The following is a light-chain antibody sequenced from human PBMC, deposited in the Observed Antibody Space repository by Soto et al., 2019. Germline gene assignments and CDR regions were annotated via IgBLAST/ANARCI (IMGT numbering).Light chain of an antibody. V-gene: IGLV6-57*02. CDR3: QSSDGNNMV. CDR1: SGSIASGY. Sequence: QSVPESPGKTVTISCTGSSGSIASGYVQWYQQRPGSAPTTLIYEDNRRPAGVPDRFSGSIDSSSNSASLTISGLRPEDEADYYCQSSDGNNMVFGGGTKLTVL. CDR2: EDN. J-gene: IGLJ2*01.